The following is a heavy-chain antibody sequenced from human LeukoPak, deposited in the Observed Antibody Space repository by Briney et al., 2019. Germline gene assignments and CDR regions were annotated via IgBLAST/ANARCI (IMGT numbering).Heavy chain of an antibody. D-gene: IGHD6-6*01. CDR3: ARHFAYSSSSYFDY. Sequence: KPSETLSLTCTVSGGSISSSSYYWGRIRQPPGKGLEWIGYVYYTGSTNYNPSLKSRVTMFEDKSKNQFSLRLSSVTVADTAVYYCARHFAYSSSSYFDYWGQGSLVTVSS. CDR1: GGSISSSSYY. CDR2: VYYTGST. J-gene: IGHJ4*02. V-gene: IGHV4-61*05.